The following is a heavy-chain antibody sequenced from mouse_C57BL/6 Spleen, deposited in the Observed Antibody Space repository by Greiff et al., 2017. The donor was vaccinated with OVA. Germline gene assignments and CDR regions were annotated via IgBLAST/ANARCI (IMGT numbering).Heavy chain of an antibody. CDR3: AKKGSNF. D-gene: IGHD2-5*01. Sequence: QVQLKQPGAELVKPGASVKLSCKASGYTFTSYWMQWVKQRPGQGLEWIGEIDPSDSYTNYNQKFKGKATLTVDTSSSTAYMQLSSLTSEDAAVYYSAKKGSNFWGKGTLVTVSA. V-gene: IGHV1-50*01. CDR1: GYTFTSYW. J-gene: IGHJ3*01. CDR2: IDPSDSYT.